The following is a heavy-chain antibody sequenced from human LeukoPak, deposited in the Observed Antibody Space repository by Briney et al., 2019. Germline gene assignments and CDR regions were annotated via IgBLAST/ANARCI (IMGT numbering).Heavy chain of an antibody. CDR2: IYYSGST. CDR3: ARVPYYYGSGSEIHNWFDP. Sequence: SETLSLTCTVSGGSISSYYWSWIRQPPGKGLEWIGYIYYSGSTNYNPSLKSRVTISVDTSKNQFSLKLSSVTAADTAVYYCARVPYYYGSGSEIHNWFDPWGQGTLVTVSS. CDR1: GGSISSYY. V-gene: IGHV4-59*01. D-gene: IGHD3-10*01. J-gene: IGHJ5*02.